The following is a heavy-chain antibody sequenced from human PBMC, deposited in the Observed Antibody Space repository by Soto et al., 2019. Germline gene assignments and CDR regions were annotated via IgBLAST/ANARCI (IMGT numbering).Heavy chain of an antibody. J-gene: IGHJ6*02. CDR2: MNPNSGNT. CDR3: ARGVNGVVIIYGMDV. CDR1: GYTFTSYD. D-gene: IGHD3-3*01. V-gene: IGHV1-8*01. Sequence: ASVKVSCKASGYTFTSYDINWVRQATGQGLEWMGWMNPNSGNTGYAQKFQGRVTMTRNTSISTAYMELSSLRSEDTAVYYCARGVNGVVIIYGMDVWGQGTTVTVSS.